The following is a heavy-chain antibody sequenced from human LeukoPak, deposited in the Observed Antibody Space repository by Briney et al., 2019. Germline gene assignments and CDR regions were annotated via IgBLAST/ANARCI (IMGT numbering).Heavy chain of an antibody. V-gene: IGHV1-24*01. CDR3: ATGYDFWSGSSPFDY. CDR1: GYTLTELS. Sequence: ASVKVSCKVSGYTLTELSMHWVRQAPGKGLEWMGGFDPEGGETIYAQKFQGRVTMTEDTSTDTAYMELSSLRSEDTAVYYCATGYDFWSGSSPFDYWGQGTLVTVSS. J-gene: IGHJ4*02. CDR2: FDPEGGET. D-gene: IGHD3-3*01.